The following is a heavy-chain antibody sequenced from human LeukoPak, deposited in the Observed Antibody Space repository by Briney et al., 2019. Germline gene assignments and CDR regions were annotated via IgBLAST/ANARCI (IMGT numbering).Heavy chain of an antibody. CDR1: GFTFSSYS. V-gene: IGHV3-21*01. Sequence: PGGSLRLSCAASGFTFSSYSMNWVRQAPGKGLEWVSSISSSSSYIYYADSVKGRFTISRDNAKNSLYLQMNSLRAEDTAVYYCARDVGSRLWYFDLWGRGTLVTVSS. D-gene: IGHD3-10*01. CDR3: ARDVGSRLWYFDL. CDR2: ISSSSSYI. J-gene: IGHJ2*01.